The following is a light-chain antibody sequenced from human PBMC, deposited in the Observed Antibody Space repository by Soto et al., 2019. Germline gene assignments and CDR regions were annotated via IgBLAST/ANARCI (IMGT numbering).Light chain of an antibody. CDR3: SSYTSASTLV. CDR1: NSDIGSYNY. CDR2: DVT. V-gene: IGLV2-14*01. Sequence: QSVLTQPASVSGSPGQSITISCTGANSDIGSYNYVSWYQQHPGKAPKLLIYDVTKWPSGVSNRFSGSKSGNTASLTISGIQAEDEADYYCSSYTSASTLVFGGGTKLTVL. J-gene: IGLJ2*01.